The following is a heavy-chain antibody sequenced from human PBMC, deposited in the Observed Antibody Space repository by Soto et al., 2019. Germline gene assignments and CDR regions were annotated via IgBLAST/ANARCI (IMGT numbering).Heavy chain of an antibody. Sequence: QVHLVQSGAEVKKPGASVKVSCQGSGYAFTTYGITWVRQAPGQGLEWMGWISAHNGNTNDAQKLQGRATVTRDTSTSPAYMELRSLRYDDTAVYYCARGRYGDYWGQGALVTVSS. J-gene: IGHJ4*02. D-gene: IGHD1-1*01. V-gene: IGHV1-18*01. CDR3: ARGRYGDY. CDR1: GYAFTTYG. CDR2: ISAHNGNT.